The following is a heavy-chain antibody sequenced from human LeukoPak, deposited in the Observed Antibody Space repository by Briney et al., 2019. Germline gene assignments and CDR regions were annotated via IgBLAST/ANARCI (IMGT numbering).Heavy chain of an antibody. Sequence: GASVKVSCKASGGTFSSYAISWVRQAPGQGLEWMGRIIPIFGTANYAQKFQGRVTITTDESTSTAYMELSSLRSEDTAVYYCARYWHLWISVVTSPSNWFDPWGQGTLVTVSS. J-gene: IGHJ5*02. CDR3: ARYWHLWISVVTSPSNWFDP. CDR1: GGTFSSYA. V-gene: IGHV1-69*05. CDR2: IIPIFGTA. D-gene: IGHD3-3*02.